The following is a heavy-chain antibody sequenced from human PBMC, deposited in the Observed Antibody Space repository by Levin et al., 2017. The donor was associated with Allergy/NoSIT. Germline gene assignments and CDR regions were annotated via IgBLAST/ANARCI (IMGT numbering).Heavy chain of an antibody. CDR3: ARRKGVIISPAFDI. CDR2: ISSSSSYT. CDR1: GFTFSDYY. Sequence: KTGGSLRLSCAASGFTFSDYYMSWIRQAPGKGLEWVSYISSSSSYTNYADSVKGRFTISRDNAKNSLYLQMNSLRAEDTAVYYCARRKGVIISPAFDIWGQGTMVTVSS. V-gene: IGHV3-11*03. D-gene: IGHD3-10*01. J-gene: IGHJ3*02.